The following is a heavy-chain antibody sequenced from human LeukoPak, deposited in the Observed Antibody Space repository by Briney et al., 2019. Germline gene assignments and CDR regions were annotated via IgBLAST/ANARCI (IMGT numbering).Heavy chain of an antibody. CDR2: IYSGGST. J-gene: IGHJ4*02. CDR3: ASCTGCYGFDY. Sequence: GGSLRLSCAASGFTFSDYYMSWVRQAPGKGLEWVSVIYSGGSTYYADSVKGRFTISRDNSKNTLYLQMNSLRAEDTAVYYCASCTGCYGFDYWGQGTLVTVSS. V-gene: IGHV3-53*01. CDR1: GFTFSDYY. D-gene: IGHD2-2*01.